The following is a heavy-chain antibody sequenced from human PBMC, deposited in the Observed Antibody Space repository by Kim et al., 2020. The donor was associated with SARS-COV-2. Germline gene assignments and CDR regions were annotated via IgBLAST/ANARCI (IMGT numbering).Heavy chain of an antibody. CDR3: ASPVLKTLDYYGMDV. J-gene: IGHJ6*02. Sequence: DSVKGRFTISRDNSKNTLYLQMNSLRAEDTAVYYCASPVLKTLDYYGMDVWGQGTTVTVSS. V-gene: IGHV3-30*07.